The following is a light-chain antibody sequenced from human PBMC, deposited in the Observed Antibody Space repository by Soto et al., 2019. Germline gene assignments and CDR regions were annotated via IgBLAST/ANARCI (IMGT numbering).Light chain of an antibody. J-gene: IGKJ2*01. CDR3: QQSYSTPQYT. CDR2: AAS. Sequence: DIQMTQSPSSLSASVGDRVTITCRASQSISSYLNWYQQKPGKAPKLLIYAASSLQSGVPSRFSGSGAGTDFTRPISSLQPEDFATYYCQQSYSTPQYTFGQGTKLEI. V-gene: IGKV1-39*01. CDR1: QSISSY.